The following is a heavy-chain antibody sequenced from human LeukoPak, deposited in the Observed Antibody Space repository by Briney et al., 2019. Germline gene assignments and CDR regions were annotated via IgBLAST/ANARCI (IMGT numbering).Heavy chain of an antibody. V-gene: IGHV1-69*13. D-gene: IGHD1-14*01. CDR1: GGTFSSYA. CDR2: IIPIFGTA. CDR3: ARYNPEAGDAFDI. Sequence: SVKVSFKASGGTFSSYAISWVRQAPGQGLEWMGGIIPIFGTANYAQKFQGRVTITADESTSTAYMELSSLRSEDTAVYYCARYNPEAGDAFDIWGQGTMVTVSS. J-gene: IGHJ3*02.